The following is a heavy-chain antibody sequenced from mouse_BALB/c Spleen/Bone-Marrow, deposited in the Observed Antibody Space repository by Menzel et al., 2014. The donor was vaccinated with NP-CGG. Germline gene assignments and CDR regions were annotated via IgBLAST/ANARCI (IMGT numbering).Heavy chain of an antibody. Sequence: VKLVESGPGLVAPSQSLSITCTVSGFSLTSYGVHWVRQPPGKGLEWLGVIWAGVSTSYKSALMSRLSINQDNSKSQVFLKLNSLQIEDTAAYYCAREGRGYYGSSGAAMDYWGQGTSVTVAS. J-gene: IGHJ4*01. D-gene: IGHD1-1*01. CDR1: GFSLTSYG. CDR3: AREGRGYYGSSGAAMDY. CDR2: IWAGVST. V-gene: IGHV2-9*02.